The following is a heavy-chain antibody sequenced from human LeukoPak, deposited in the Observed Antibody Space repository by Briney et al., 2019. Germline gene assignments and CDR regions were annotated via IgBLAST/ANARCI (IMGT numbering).Heavy chain of an antibody. CDR3: AKDVSSGWPDAFDI. Sequence: TGGSLRVSCADSGCTFRSYAMSWVRQAPGKGLEWVSAISGSGGSTYYADSVKGRFTISRDNSKNTLYLQMNSLRAEDTAVYYCAKDVSSGWPDAFDIWGQGTMVTVSS. CDR1: GCTFRSYA. CDR2: ISGSGGST. D-gene: IGHD6-19*01. V-gene: IGHV3-23*01. J-gene: IGHJ3*02.